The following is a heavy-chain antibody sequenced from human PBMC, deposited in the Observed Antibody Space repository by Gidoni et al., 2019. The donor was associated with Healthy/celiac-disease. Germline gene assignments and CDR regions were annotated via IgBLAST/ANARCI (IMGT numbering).Heavy chain of an antibody. CDR1: GFTFSSYA. Sequence: EVQLLESGGGLVQPGGSLRLSCAASGFTFSSYAMSGVRQAPGKGLEWVSASSGSGGSTYYADSGKGRFTISRDNSKNTLYLQMNSLRAEDTAVYYCANLGTIAARLYYGMDVWGQGTTVTVSS. V-gene: IGHV3-23*01. D-gene: IGHD6-6*01. CDR3: ANLGTIAARLYYGMDV. J-gene: IGHJ6*02. CDR2: SSGSGGST.